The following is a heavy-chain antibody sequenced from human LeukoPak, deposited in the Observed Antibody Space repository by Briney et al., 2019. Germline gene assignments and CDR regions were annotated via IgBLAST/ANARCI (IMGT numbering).Heavy chain of an antibody. CDR2: IYYSGST. CDR3: ARVDPDSSSTLEVFDY. Sequence: SETLSLTCTVSGGPISSYNWSWVRQPPGKGLEWIGYIYYSGSTNYNPSLKSRVTISVDTSKNQFSLKLSSVTAADTAVYYCARVDPDSSSTLEVFDYWGQGTLVTVSS. CDR1: GGPISSYN. V-gene: IGHV4-59*01. J-gene: IGHJ4*02. D-gene: IGHD6-6*01.